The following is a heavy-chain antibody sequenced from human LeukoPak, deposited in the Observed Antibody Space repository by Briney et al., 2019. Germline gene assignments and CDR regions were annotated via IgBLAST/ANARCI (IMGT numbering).Heavy chain of an antibody. Sequence: SETLSLTCTVSGGSISSYYWSWIRQPPGKGLEWIGYIYTSGSTNYNPSLKSRVTISVDTSKNQFSLKLSSVTAADTAVYYCARLWTTVTVHMDVWGKGTTVTVSS. CDR2: IYTSGST. CDR3: ARLWTTVTVHMDV. D-gene: IGHD4-17*01. J-gene: IGHJ6*03. V-gene: IGHV4-4*09. CDR1: GGSISSYY.